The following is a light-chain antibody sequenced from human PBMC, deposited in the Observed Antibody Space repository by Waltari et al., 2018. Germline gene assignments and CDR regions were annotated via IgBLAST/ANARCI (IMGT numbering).Light chain of an antibody. Sequence: QSVLTQPPSASGTPGQRVTISCSGSSSNIGHNYLSWYQHLPGTAPKLLIFSNTQRPSGVRDRFSGSKSGTSASLAISGLRSEDEGDYYCAAWDDTLSHWVFGGGTKLTVL. CDR3: AAWDDTLSHWV. CDR1: SSNIGHNY. J-gene: IGLJ3*02. CDR2: SNT. V-gene: IGLV1-47*01.